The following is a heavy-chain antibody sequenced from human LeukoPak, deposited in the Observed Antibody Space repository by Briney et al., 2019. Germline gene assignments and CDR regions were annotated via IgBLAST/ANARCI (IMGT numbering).Heavy chain of an antibody. Sequence: PGGSLRLSCAAPEFTFSNHDMHWVRQAPGKGLEWVAAISYDGRNKYYADSVKGRFTISRDNSKNTLNLQMNSLRTEDTAVFYCAKPRDIDSWAFDVWGQGTMVTVSS. J-gene: IGHJ3*01. D-gene: IGHD2-15*01. CDR2: ISYDGRNK. CDR1: EFTFSNHD. CDR3: AKPRDIDSWAFDV. V-gene: IGHV3-30*18.